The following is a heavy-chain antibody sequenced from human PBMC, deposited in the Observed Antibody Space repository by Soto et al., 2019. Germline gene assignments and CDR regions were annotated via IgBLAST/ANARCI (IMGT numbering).Heavy chain of an antibody. V-gene: IGHV3-74*01. CDR1: GFTFSTYW. CDR2: TNSDGSDT. D-gene: IGHD6-19*01. J-gene: IGHJ4*02. CDR3: ASDRGWSLFDY. Sequence: EVQLVESGGGLVQPGGSLRLSCAASGFTFSTYWMYWVRQAPGKGLVWVSRTNSDGSDTSYEDSVKGRFTISRDNAKNTLYLQMNSLRAEDTAVYYCASDRGWSLFDYWGQGTLVTVSS.